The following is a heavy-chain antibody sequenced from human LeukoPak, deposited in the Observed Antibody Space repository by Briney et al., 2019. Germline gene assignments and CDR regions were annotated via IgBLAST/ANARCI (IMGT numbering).Heavy chain of an antibody. D-gene: IGHD6-13*01. V-gene: IGHV3-9*01. CDR3: AKVYSSSWSGAADY. CDR1: GFTFDDYA. J-gene: IGHJ4*02. CDR2: ISWNSGSI. Sequence: GRYLRLYCAASGFTFDDYAMHWVRHAPGKGLEWVSGISWNSGSIGYADSVKGRFTISRDNAKNSMYLQMNSLRAEETALYYCAKVYSSSWSGAADYWGQGTLVTVSS.